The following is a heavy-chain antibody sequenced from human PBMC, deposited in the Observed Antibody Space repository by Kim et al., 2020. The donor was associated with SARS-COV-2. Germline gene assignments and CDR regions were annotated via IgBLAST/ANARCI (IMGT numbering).Heavy chain of an antibody. D-gene: IGHD3-22*01. V-gene: IGHV4-31*03. CDR3: ARVPLDSSGLSWVWFDP. J-gene: IGHJ5*02. CDR2: IYYSGST. CDR1: GGSISSGGYY. Sequence: SETLSLTCTVSGGSISSGGYYWSWIRQHPGKGLEWIGYIYYSGSTYYNPSLKSRVTISVDTSKNQFSLKLSSVTAADTAVYYCARVPLDSSGLSWVWFDPWGQGTLVTVSS.